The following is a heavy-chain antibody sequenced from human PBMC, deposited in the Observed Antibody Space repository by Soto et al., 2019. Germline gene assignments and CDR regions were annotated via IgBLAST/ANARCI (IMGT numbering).Heavy chain of an antibody. CDR2: IWYDGSNK. Sequence: QVQLVESGGGVVQPGRSLRLSCAASGFTFSSYGMHWVRQAPGKGLEWVAVIWYDGSNKYYADSVKGRFTISRDNSKNTLYLQMNSLRAEDTAVYYSARDHVGGDYWYYFDYWGQGTLVTVSS. CDR3: ARDHVGGDYWYYFDY. CDR1: GFTFSSYG. D-gene: IGHD4-17*01. V-gene: IGHV3-33*01. J-gene: IGHJ4*02.